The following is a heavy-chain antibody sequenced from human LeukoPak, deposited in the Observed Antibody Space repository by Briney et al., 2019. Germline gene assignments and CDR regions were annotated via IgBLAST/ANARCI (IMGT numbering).Heavy chain of an antibody. CDR3: ARTGYSSSWLNWFDP. CDR1: GYSFTSYW. D-gene: IGHD6-13*01. CDR2: IYPGDSDT. Sequence: GESLKISCKGSGYSFTSYWIGWVRQMPGKGLEWMGIIYPGDSDTRYSPSFQGQATISADKSISTAYLQWSSLKASDTAMYYCARTGYSSSWLNWFDPWGQGTLVTVSS. V-gene: IGHV5-51*01. J-gene: IGHJ5*02.